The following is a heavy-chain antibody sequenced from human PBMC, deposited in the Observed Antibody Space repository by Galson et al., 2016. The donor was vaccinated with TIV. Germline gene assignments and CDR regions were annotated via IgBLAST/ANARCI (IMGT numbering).Heavy chain of an antibody. J-gene: IGHJ5*01. CDR2: ISNIGDTT. CDR3: ERSGRGLYRFPFDS. CDR1: GFSFINYA. Sequence: SLRLSCAASGFSFINYAMTWVRQAPGKGPEWVSSISNIGDTTLYADAVRGRFTISRDNSKNTVHMRMDSLRGDDTATYYCERSGRGLYRFPFDSWGRGTLVIVSS. V-gene: IGHV3-23*01. D-gene: IGHD3-10*01.